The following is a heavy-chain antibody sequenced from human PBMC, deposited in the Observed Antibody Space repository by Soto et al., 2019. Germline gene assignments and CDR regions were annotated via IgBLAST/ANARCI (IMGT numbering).Heavy chain of an antibody. J-gene: IGHJ5*02. Sequence: WTWIRQPAGKGLEWIGRIYPSGTTTSNPSLKSRVTMSVDTAKNQVSLRLRSVTAADTAMYYCAREVGRPGRFDPWGQGIMINVSS. V-gene: IGHV4-4*07. CDR3: AREVGRPGRFDP. D-gene: IGHD6-6*01. CDR2: IYPSGTT.